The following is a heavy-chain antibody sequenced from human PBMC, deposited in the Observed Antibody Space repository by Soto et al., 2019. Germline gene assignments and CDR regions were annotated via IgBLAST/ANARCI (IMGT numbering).Heavy chain of an antibody. CDR1: GYTFTSYY. D-gene: IGHD2-15*01. V-gene: IGHV1-46*01. Sequence: QVQLVQSGAEVKKPGASVKVSCKASGYTFTSYYMHWVRQAPGQGLEWMGIINPSGGSTSYAQKFQGRVTMTRDTSRGTVYMELSRLRSEDTAVYYCARGGLGGGPSTVYYSGMDVWGQGSTVTVSS. J-gene: IGHJ6*02. CDR3: ARGGLGGGPSTVYYSGMDV. CDR2: INPSGGST.